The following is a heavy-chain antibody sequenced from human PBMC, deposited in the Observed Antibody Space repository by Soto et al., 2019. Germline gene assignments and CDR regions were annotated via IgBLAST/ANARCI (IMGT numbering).Heavy chain of an antibody. J-gene: IGHJ4*02. CDR3: ATTLMRRRKPSFDY. CDR2: IIPILGIA. Sequence: SVKVSCKASGGTFSSYTISWVRQAPGQGLEWMGRIIPILGIANYAQKFQGRVTITADKSTSTAYMELSSLRSEDTAVYYCATTLMRRRKPSFDYWGQGILVTVS. CDR1: GGTFSSYT. D-gene: IGHD4-17*01. V-gene: IGHV1-69*02.